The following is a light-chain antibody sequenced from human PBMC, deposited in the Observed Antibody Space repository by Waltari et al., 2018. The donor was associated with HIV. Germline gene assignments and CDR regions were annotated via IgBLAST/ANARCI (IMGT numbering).Light chain of an antibody. V-gene: IGLV2-23*02. CDR3: CSYAGTTNFVVI. J-gene: IGLJ2*01. CDR1: STDVGSYNL. CDR2: EVV. Sequence: QSALTQPASVSGSPGQSITISCTGTSTDVGSYNLVSWYQQHPGKAPKLLIYEVVNRPSGVSNRCSGSQSGNTASLTISGLQADDEADYYCCSYAGTTNFVVIFGGGTKLTVL.